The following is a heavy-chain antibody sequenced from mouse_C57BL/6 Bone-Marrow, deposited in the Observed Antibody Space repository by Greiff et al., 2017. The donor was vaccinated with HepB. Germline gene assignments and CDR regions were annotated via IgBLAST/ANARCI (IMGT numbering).Heavy chain of an antibody. D-gene: IGHD4-1*01. Sequence: EVQLQQSGPGLVKPSQSLSLTCSVTGYSNTSGYYWNWIRQFPGNKLEWMGYISYDGSNNYNPSLKNRISITRDTSKNQFFLKLNSVTTEDTATYYCARDGRGGFLDYWGQGTTLTVSS. CDR1: GYSNTSGYY. CDR3: ARDGRGGFLDY. CDR2: ISYDGSN. V-gene: IGHV3-6*01. J-gene: IGHJ2*01.